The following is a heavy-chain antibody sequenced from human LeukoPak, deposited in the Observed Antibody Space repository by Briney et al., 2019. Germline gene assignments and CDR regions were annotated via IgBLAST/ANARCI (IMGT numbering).Heavy chain of an antibody. J-gene: IGHJ5*02. CDR1: GYTFDSYG. CDR3: ARGTSGWYWLDP. V-gene: IGHV1-18*01. D-gene: IGHD6-19*01. Sequence: GASVKVSFKASGYTFDSYGITRVRQAPGQGLEWMGWISVYSGETDSAQNVKGRVTMTTDTSTTTAYLELRGLTSDDTAVYYCARGTSGWYWLDPWGQGTLVIVSA. CDR2: ISVYSGET.